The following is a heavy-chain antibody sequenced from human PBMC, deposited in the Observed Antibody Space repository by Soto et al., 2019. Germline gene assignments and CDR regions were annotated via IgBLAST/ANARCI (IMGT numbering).Heavy chain of an antibody. J-gene: IGHJ4*02. CDR1: GFTFSSYS. V-gene: IGHV3-48*01. Sequence: PGGSLRLSCAASGFTFSSYSMNWVRQAPGKGLEWVSYISSSSSTIYYADSVKGRFTISRDNSKNTLYLQMNSLRAEDTAVYYCAKAPSIVVVVAAYDYWGQGTLVTVSS. CDR2: ISSSSSTI. D-gene: IGHD2-15*01. CDR3: AKAPSIVVVVAAYDY.